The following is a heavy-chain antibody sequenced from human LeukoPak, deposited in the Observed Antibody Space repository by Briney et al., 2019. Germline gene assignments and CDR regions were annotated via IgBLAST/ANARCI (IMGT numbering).Heavy chain of an antibody. D-gene: IGHD6-13*01. J-gene: IGHJ4*02. Sequence: PGGSLRLSCAASGFTFSSYAMSWVRQAPGKGLEWVSSISSSSSYIYYADSVKGRFTISRDNAKNSLYLQMNSLRAEDTAVYYCARVGAAAADYWGQGTLVTVSS. CDR1: GFTFSSYA. CDR2: ISSSSSYI. V-gene: IGHV3-21*01. CDR3: ARVGAAAADY.